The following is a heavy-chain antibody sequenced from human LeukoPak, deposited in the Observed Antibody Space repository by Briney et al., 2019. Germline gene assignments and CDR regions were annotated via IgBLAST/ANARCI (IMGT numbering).Heavy chain of an antibody. J-gene: IGHJ4*02. CDR1: GFIFRNYA. V-gene: IGHV3-23*01. CDR2: ITGSGDST. D-gene: IGHD3-9*01. Sequence: PGGSLRLSCAASGFIFRNYAMSWVRQAPGKGLEWVSAITGSGDSTYYADSVKGRFTISRDNSKNTLYVEMNTLRAGDTAVYYCAKWGDYDILTGYYVSDFWGQGTLVTVSS. CDR3: AKWGDYDILTGYYVSDF.